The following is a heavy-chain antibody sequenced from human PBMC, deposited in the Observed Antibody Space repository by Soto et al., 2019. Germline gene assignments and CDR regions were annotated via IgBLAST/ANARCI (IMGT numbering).Heavy chain of an antibody. D-gene: IGHD3-22*01. V-gene: IGHV4-31*03. Sequence: KSSETLSLTCTVSGGSISSGGYYWSWIRQHPGKGLEWIGYIYYSGSTYYNPSLKSRVTISVDTSKNQFSLKLSSVTAADTAVYYCARGPHYYDSSGYYDFDYWGQGTLVTVSS. CDR3: ARGPHYYDSSGYYDFDY. J-gene: IGHJ4*02. CDR2: IYYSGST. CDR1: GGSISSGGYY.